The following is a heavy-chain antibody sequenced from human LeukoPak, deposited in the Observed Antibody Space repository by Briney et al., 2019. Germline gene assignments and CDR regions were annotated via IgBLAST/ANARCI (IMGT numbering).Heavy chain of an antibody. Sequence: PGGSLRLSCAASGFTFSSHGMNWVRQAPGKGLEWVSYISSSSSTIYYADSVKGRFTISRDNAKNSLYLQMNSLRAEDTAVYYCARGQAVADYMDVWGKGTTVTVSS. J-gene: IGHJ6*03. D-gene: IGHD6-19*01. CDR1: GFTFSSHG. V-gene: IGHV3-48*01. CDR2: ISSSSSTI. CDR3: ARGQAVADYMDV.